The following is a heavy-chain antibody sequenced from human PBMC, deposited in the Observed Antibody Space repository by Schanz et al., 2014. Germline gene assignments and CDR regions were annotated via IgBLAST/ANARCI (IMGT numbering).Heavy chain of an antibody. CDR1: GYTFISYG. Sequence: QVQLIQSGAEVKKPGASVKVSCTASGYTFISYGISWVRQAPGQGLEWLGWISGSNGNTNYTQKFQGRVTMTIDPYTSTAYMELRNLRSDDTAVYYCARAKRFGDMDVWGQGTTVTVSS. V-gene: IGHV1-18*01. D-gene: IGHD3-10*01. J-gene: IGHJ6*02. CDR3: ARAKRFGDMDV. CDR2: ISGSNGNT.